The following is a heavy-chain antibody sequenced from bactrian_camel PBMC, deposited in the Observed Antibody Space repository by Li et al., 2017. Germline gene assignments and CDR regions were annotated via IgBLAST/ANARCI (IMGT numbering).Heavy chain of an antibody. CDR3: AAPLYSDYCGDFGY. CDR2: IDNSDRT. CDR1: GEPFSRYC. V-gene: IGHV3S42*01. D-gene: IGHD4*01. Sequence: VQLVESGGGTVQSGGSLRLSCSASGEPFSRYCMGWFRSAPGKEREGIAVIDNSDRTRYADSVKGRFTISRDNAKNTLYLQMNSLKTEDMAVYYCAAPLYSDYCGDFGYWGQGTQVTVS. J-gene: IGHJ6*01.